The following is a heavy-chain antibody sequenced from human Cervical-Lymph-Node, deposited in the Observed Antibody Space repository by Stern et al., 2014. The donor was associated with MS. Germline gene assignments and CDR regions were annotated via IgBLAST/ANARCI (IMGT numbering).Heavy chain of an antibody. CDR3: ASPLTATSVPFGYYGMDV. CDR1: GGTFSNYA. J-gene: IGHJ6*02. CDR2: IVPLFGKP. D-gene: IGHD4-17*01. Sequence: QVQLGQSGAEVKKPGSSVKVSCKASGGTFSNYATSWVRQAPGKGLEWMGGIVPLFGKPNCAQKFQGRVTITADESTSTAYMDLSSLRSEDTAVYYCASPLTATSVPFGYYGMDVWGQGTTVTVS. V-gene: IGHV1-69*01.